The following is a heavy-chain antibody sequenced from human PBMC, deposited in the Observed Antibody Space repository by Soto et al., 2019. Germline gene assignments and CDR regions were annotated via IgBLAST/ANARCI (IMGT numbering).Heavy chain of an antibody. CDR2: IYWDDDK. CDR3: AHRAEAAAGPYYYYYGMDV. Sequence: QITLKESGPTLVKPTQTLTLTCTFSGFSLSTSGVGVGWIRQPPGKALEWLALIYWDDDKRYSPSLKSRLTITKDTSKNQVVLTMTNMDPVDTATYYCAHRAEAAAGPYYYYYGMDVWGQGTTVTVSS. V-gene: IGHV2-5*02. CDR1: GFSLSTSGVG. D-gene: IGHD6-13*01. J-gene: IGHJ6*02.